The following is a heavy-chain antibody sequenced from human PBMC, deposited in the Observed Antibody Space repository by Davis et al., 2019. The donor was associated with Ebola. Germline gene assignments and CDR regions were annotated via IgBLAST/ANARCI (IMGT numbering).Heavy chain of an antibody. V-gene: IGHV3-53*04. D-gene: IGHD6-6*01. CDR2: IYSGGST. Sequence: PGGSLRLSCAASGFTVSSNYMSWVRQAPGKGLEWVSVIYSGGSTYYADSVKGRFTISRHNSKNTLYLQMNSLRAEDTAVYYCARIEYSSSLVTYYYGMDVWGQGTTVTVSS. CDR1: GFTVSSNY. J-gene: IGHJ6*02. CDR3: ARIEYSSSLVTYYYGMDV.